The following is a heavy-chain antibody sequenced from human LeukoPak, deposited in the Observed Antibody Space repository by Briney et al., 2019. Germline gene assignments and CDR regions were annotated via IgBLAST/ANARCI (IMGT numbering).Heavy chain of an antibody. D-gene: IGHD1-26*01. J-gene: IGHJ4*02. Sequence: GGSLRLSCAASGFTFSNYGIHWVRQAPGKGLEWVAVISFDGSNRYYADSVKGRFNISRDNSKNTLYLQMNSLRAEDTAVYYCARGWEGYFDYWGQGTLVTVSS. CDR1: GFTFSNYG. V-gene: IGHV3-30*03. CDR3: ARGWEGYFDY. CDR2: ISFDGSNR.